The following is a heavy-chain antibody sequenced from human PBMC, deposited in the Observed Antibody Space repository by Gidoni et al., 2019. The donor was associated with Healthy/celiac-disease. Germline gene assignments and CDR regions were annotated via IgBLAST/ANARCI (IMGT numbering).Heavy chain of an antibody. CDR3: ARWRGIQLWPYYYDSSGYSYYYYYGMDV. Sequence: QVQLQESGPGLVKPSGTLSLTCAVSGGSISSSNWWSWVRQPPGKGLEWIGEIYHSGSTNYNPSLKSRVTISVDKSKNQFSLKLSSVTAADTAVYYCARWRGIQLWPYYYDSSGYSYYYYYGMDVWGQGTTVTVSS. J-gene: IGHJ6*02. D-gene: IGHD3-22*01. CDR2: IYHSGST. CDR1: GGSISSSNW. V-gene: IGHV4-4*02.